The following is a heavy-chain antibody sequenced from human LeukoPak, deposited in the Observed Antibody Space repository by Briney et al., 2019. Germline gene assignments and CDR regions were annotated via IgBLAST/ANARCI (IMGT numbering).Heavy chain of an antibody. D-gene: IGHD4-11*01. CDR2: IQYDGKSE. V-gene: IGHV3-30*04. J-gene: IGHJ4*02. CDR1: GFIFTNYA. Sequence: PGGSLRLSCAASGFIFTNYAMHWVRQAPGKGLEWVAIIQYDGKSEYYAESVKGRFTVSRDDSKNTLYLQMNSLRLEDTAVYYCARGEYSDYSLDWGQGTLDTVSS. CDR3: ARGEYSDYSLD.